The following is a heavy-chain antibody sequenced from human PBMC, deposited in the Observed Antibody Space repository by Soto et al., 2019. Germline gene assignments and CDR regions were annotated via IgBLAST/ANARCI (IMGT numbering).Heavy chain of an antibody. V-gene: IGHV3-30*03. D-gene: IGHD6-19*01. CDR1: GFIFDNFG. CDR2: TAHDDSRK. CDR3: ARDRNTGGWPIDY. J-gene: IGHJ4*02. Sequence: QVQLVESGGGVIQPGRSLRLSCAASGFIFDNFGMHWVRQAPGRGLEWLAVTAHDDSRKYYADSVKGRFTISRDNSKNTLFLQVNGLRAEDTAGYGCARDRNTGGWPIDYWGQGTLVTVSS.